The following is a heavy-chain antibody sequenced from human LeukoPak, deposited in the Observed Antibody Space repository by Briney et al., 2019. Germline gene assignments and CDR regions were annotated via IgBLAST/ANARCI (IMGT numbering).Heavy chain of an antibody. CDR2: ISAYNGNT. CDR1: GYTFTSYG. Sequence: GASVKVSCKASGYTFTSYGISSVRQAPGQGLEWMGWISAYNGNTNYAQKLQGRVTMTTGTSTSTAYMELRSLRSDDTAVYYCARVAMGGYYDSSGYYYDSYWGQGTLVTVSS. D-gene: IGHD3-22*01. CDR3: ARVAMGGYYDSSGYYYDSY. V-gene: IGHV1-18*01. J-gene: IGHJ4*02.